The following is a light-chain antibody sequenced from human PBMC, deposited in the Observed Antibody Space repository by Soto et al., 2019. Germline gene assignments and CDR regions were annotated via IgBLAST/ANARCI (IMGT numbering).Light chain of an antibody. CDR1: TSDLGHYNY. V-gene: IGLV2-14*01. CDR2: EVT. CDR3: ASYTNISTLL. Sequence: QSVLTQPASVSGSPGQSITISCTGTTSDLGHYNYVSWYQKHPGTAPRLMIYEVTNRPSGVSNRFSGSKSGNTASLTISGLQAEDEADYYCASYTNISTLLFGGGTKLTGL. J-gene: IGLJ2*01.